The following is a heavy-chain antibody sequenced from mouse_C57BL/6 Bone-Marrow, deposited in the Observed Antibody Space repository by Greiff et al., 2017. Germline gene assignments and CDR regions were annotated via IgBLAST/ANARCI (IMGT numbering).Heavy chain of an antibody. CDR2: IDPEDGDT. V-gene: IGHV14-2*01. CDR3: AFPCAHAGGFAY. CDR1: GFTINDYW. J-gene: IGHJ3*01. Sequence: VQLQQSGAELVKPGASVKLSCTASGFTINDYWMHWVTQRTEQGLEWIGKIDPEDGDTNYAPNFKGKATITADTSSSTAYLQLSSLTSENTAVYYCAFPCAHAGGFAYWGQGTLVTVSS.